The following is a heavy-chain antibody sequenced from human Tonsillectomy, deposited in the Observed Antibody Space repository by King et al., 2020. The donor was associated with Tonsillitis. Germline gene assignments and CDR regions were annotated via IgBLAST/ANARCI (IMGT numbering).Heavy chain of an antibody. CDR3: ARDPYCGGDCYNIDY. D-gene: IGHD2-21*02. CDR2: INPSGCST. V-gene: IGHV1-46*03. CDR1: GYTFTSYY. Sequence: QLVQSGAEVKKPGASVKVSCKASGYTFTSYYMHWVRQAPGQGLEWMGIINPSGCSTSYAQKFQGRVTMTRDTSTSTVYMELSSLRSEDTAVYYCARDPYCGGDCYNIDYWGQGTLVTVSS. J-gene: IGHJ4*02.